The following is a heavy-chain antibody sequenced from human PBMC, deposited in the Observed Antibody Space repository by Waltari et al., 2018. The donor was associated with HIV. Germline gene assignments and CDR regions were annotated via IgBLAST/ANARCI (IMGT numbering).Heavy chain of an antibody. D-gene: IGHD2-15*01. J-gene: IGHJ6*02. CDR2: MNKDGSNT. CDR1: GFTVRTTR. Sequence: EVQLVESGGGFVQPGGSPRLSCAASGFTVRTTRMHSVRQAPGKGLVWVSGMNKDGSNTRYADSVKGRLTISRDNAKNTLYLQMNSLRAEDTAVYYCARGVGYGMDVWGQGTTVTVSS. CDR3: ARGVGYGMDV. V-gene: IGHV3-74*01.